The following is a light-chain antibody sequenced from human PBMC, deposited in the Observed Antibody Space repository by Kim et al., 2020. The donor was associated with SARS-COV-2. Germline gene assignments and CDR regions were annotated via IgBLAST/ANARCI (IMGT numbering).Light chain of an antibody. CDR1: QSVSGSY. CDR3: HQYGSLPFT. CDR2: GAF. Sequence: EIVLTQSPGTLSLTPGERATLSCRASQSVSGSYFAWYQQKPGQPPRLIIYGAFTRATGIPDRFSGSGSGTDFTLTISRLDPEDFAVYYCHQYGSLPFTFGPGTKVDIK. V-gene: IGKV3-20*01. J-gene: IGKJ3*01.